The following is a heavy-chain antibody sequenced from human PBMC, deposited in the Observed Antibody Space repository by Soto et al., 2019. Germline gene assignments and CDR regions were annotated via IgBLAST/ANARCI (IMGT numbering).Heavy chain of an antibody. J-gene: IGHJ4*02. V-gene: IGHV1-69*08. CDR3: ARDSGTVGYDDS. CDR1: GGTFSTYT. Sequence: QVQLVQSGAEVKKPGSSVKGSCKASGGTFSTYTINWVRQAPGQGLEWMGRIIPLLDVTNNAQRFQGRVTITADKSTSTVYMELTSLTSQDTAVYYCARDSGTVGYDDSWGQGTLLTVSS. CDR2: IIPLLDVT. D-gene: IGHD3-10*01.